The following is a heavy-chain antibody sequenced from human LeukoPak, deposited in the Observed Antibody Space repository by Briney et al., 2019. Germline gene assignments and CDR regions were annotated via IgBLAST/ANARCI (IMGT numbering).Heavy chain of an antibody. Sequence: SETLSLTCAVYGGSFSGYYWSWIRQPPGKGLEWIGEINHSGSTNYNPSLKSRVTISVDTSKNQFSLKLSSVTAADTAVYYCARWISHGGNPTGSTTVDHYFDYWGQGTLVTVSS. D-gene: IGHD4-23*01. CDR1: GGSFSGYY. V-gene: IGHV4-34*01. CDR2: INHSGST. J-gene: IGHJ4*02. CDR3: ARWISHGGNPTGSTTVDHYFDY.